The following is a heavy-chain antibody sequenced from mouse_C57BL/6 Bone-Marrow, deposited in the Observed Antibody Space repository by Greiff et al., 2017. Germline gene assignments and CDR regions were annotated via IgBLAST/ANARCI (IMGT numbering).Heavy chain of an antibody. V-gene: IGHV5-12*01. J-gene: IGHJ4*01. CDR1: GFTFSDYY. CDR3: ARHDYYGSSPWAMDY. Sequence: EVQRVESGGGLVQPGGSLKLSCAASGFTFSDYYMYWVRQTPEKRLEWVAYISNGGGSTYYPDTVKGRFTISRDNAKNTLYLQMSRLKSEDTAMYYCARHDYYGSSPWAMDYWGQGTSVTVSS. CDR2: ISNGGGST. D-gene: IGHD1-1*01.